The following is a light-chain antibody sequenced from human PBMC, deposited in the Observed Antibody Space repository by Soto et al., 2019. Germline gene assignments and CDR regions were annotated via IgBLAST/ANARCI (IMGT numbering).Light chain of an antibody. J-gene: IGLJ2*01. V-gene: IGLV1-51*01. CDR1: SSNIGNNY. CDR2: DNN. CDR3: GTWDSSLSGVV. Sequence: QSVLTQPPSVSAAPGQKVTISCSGSSSNIGNNYVSWYQQLPGTAPKLLIYDNNKRPSGIPDRFSGSNSGTSATLGITGLQTGDEADYYCGTWDSSLSGVVFGGGTKVTVL.